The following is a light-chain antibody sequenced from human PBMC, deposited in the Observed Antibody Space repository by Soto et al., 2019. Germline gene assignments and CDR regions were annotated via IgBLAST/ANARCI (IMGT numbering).Light chain of an antibody. V-gene: IGLV2-23*02. CDR3: FSSGGSPTNV. Sequence: QSVLTQPASVSGSPGQSITISCTGTSSNVGSYKLVSWYQQYPGKAPKLMIFVVNKRPSGVSNRFSGSKSGNTASLTISGLKVEDEADYYCFSSGGSPTNVFGTGTKVTVL. J-gene: IGLJ1*01. CDR2: VVN. CDR1: SSNVGSYKL.